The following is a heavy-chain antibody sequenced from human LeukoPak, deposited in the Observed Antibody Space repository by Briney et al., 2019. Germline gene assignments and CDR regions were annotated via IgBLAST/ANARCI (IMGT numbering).Heavy chain of an antibody. CDR2: IKQDGSEK. J-gene: IGHJ6*03. Sequence: GGSLRLSCAASGFTFSSYWMSWVRQAPGKGLEWVANIKQDGSEKYYVDSVKGRFTTSRDNAKNSLYLQMNSLRAEDTAVYYCARAPVGYYYDSSGYNRYYYYMDVWGKGTTVTVSS. D-gene: IGHD3-22*01. CDR3: ARAPVGYYYDSSGYNRYYYYMDV. CDR1: GFTFSSYW. V-gene: IGHV3-7*01.